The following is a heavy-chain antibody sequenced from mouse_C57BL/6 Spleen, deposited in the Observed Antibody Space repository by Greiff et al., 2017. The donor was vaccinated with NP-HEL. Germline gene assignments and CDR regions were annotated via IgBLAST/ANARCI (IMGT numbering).Heavy chain of an antibody. CDR3: ARHGDGYFYAMDY. CDR1: GFSLTSYG. J-gene: IGHJ4*01. V-gene: IGHV2-6-1*01. Sequence: VKLMESGPGLVAPSQSLSITCTVSGFSLTSYGVHWVRQPPGKGLEWLVVIWSDGSTTYNSALKSRLSISKDNSKSQVFLKMNSLQTDDTAMYYCARHGDGYFYAMDYWGQGTSVTVSS. CDR2: IWSDGST. D-gene: IGHD2-3*01.